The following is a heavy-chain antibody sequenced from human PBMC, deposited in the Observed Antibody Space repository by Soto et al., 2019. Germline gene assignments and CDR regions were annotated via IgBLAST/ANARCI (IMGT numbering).Heavy chain of an antibody. CDR1: GDTFTTYD. Sequence: GASVKVSCKASGDTFTTYDINWVRQATGHGLEWMGWINPNSGNIGYAQRFQGRVTMTSDTAIRTAYMEVSSLRSDDTAVYYCARGLASGSYYLLDYWGQGTLVTVSS. J-gene: IGHJ4*02. CDR2: INPNSGNI. V-gene: IGHV1-8*01. CDR3: ARGLASGSYYLLDY. D-gene: IGHD3-10*01.